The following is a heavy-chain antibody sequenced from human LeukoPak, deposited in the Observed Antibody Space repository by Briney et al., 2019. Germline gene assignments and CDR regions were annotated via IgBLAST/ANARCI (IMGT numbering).Heavy chain of an antibody. CDR1: GFTFDDYA. CDR3: ARSEGFLENMDV. CDR2: ISWNSGSI. D-gene: IGHD3-3*01. J-gene: IGHJ6*03. Sequence: GGSLRLSCAASGFTFDDYAMHWVRQAPGKGLEWVSGISWNSGSIGYADSVKGRFTISRDNAKNSLYLQMNSLRAEDTALYHCARSEGFLENMDVWGKGTTVTVSS. V-gene: IGHV3-9*01.